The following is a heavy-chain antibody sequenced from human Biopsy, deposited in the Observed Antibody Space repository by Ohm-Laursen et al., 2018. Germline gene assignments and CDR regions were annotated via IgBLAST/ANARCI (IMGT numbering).Heavy chain of an antibody. CDR1: DGSINSYY. Sequence: TLSLTCTVSDGSINSYYWNWIRQPPGKRLEWIGNIYYSGSTNFNPSLKSRVTISVDTSKNQFSLKLSSVTAADTAVYFCARGSSYGYDFDSWGQGSPVTVSS. CDR3: ARGSSYGYDFDS. V-gene: IGHV4-59*01. J-gene: IGHJ4*02. CDR2: IYYSGST. D-gene: IGHD5-18*01.